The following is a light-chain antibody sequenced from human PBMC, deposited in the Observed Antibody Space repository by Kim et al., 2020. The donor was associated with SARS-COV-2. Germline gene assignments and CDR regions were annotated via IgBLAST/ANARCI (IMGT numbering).Light chain of an antibody. CDR1: ESVDSY. CDR3: QQYGSSPRT. J-gene: IGKJ1*01. Sequence: VSPGEGATLSCRASESVDSYLAWYQQRPGQAPRLLIYDASTLAIGVPARFSGGGSGTEFTLTISSLESEDFAIYYCQQYGSSPRTFGQGTKVDIK. V-gene: IGKV3-15*01. CDR2: DAS.